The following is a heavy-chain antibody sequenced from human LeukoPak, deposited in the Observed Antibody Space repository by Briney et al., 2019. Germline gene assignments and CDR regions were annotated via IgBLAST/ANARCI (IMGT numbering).Heavy chain of an antibody. V-gene: IGHV3-21*01. CDR3: AREVVPAAMSHFDY. D-gene: IGHD2-2*01. Sequence: PGGSLRLSCAASGFTFSSYSMNWVRQAPGKGLEWVSSISSSSSYIYYADSVKGRFTISRDNAKNSLYLQMNSLRAEDTAVYYCAREVVPAAMSHFDYWGQGTLVTVSS. CDR1: GFTFSSYS. J-gene: IGHJ4*02. CDR2: ISSSSSYI.